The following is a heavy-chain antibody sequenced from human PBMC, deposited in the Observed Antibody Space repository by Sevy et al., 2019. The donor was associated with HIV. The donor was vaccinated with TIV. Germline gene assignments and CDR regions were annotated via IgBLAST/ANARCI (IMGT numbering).Heavy chain of an antibody. CDR1: GCSISAYY. D-gene: IGHD5-12*01. J-gene: IGHJ5*02. CDR2: IYYTGST. V-gene: IGHV4-59*01. Sequence: SETLSLTCTVFGCSISAYYWSWIRQSPEKGLQYIAYIYYTGSTNYNPSLKSRVTISVDTPKNQFSLRLTSVTAADTAIYYGARAAPVRSGDDALDWFDPWGQGTLVTVSS. CDR3: ARAAPVRSGDDALDWFDP.